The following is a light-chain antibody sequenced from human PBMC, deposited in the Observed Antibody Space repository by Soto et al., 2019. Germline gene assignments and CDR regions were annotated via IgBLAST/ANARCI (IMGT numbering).Light chain of an antibody. V-gene: IGLV2-14*01. CDR1: SSDVGFYKY. CDR2: EVS. J-gene: IGLJ1*01. CDR3: SSYTSSSPCV. Sequence: QSVLTQPASVSGSPGQSITISCTGTSSDVGFYKYVSWYQHHPGKAPKLMIYEVSNRPSGVSNRFSGSKSGNTASLTISGLQAEDEADYYCSSYTSSSPCVFGNGTKVTV.